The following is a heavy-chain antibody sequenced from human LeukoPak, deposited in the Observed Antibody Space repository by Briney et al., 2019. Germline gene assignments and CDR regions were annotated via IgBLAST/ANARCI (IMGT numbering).Heavy chain of an antibody. Sequence: SEALSLTCSVSGGSISPYYWSWFRQPPGKGLEWIGYIFHSGITTYNPSLKSRVTISLDSSKNQFFLRLTSVTAADTAMYYCARAETLAAIYFDFWGQGSLVTVSS. CDR2: IFHSGIT. V-gene: IGHV4-59*01. CDR1: GGSISPYY. D-gene: IGHD6-25*01. CDR3: ARAETLAAIYFDF. J-gene: IGHJ4*02.